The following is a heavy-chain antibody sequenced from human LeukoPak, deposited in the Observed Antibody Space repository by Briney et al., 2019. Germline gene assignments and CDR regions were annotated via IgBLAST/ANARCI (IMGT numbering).Heavy chain of an antibody. Sequence: GASVKVSCEASGYTFTSYAMHWVRQAPGQRLEWMGWINAGNGNTKYSQKFQGRVTITRDTSASTAYMELSSLRSEDTAVYYCARGRVVVPAAMPNWFDPWGQGTLVTVSS. CDR2: INAGNGNT. J-gene: IGHJ5*02. CDR1: GYTFTSYA. V-gene: IGHV1-3*01. D-gene: IGHD2-2*01. CDR3: ARGRVVVPAAMPNWFDP.